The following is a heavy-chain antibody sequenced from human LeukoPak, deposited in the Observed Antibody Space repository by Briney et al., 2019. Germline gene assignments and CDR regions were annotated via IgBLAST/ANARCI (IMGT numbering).Heavy chain of an antibody. V-gene: IGHV4-30-4*08. Sequence: SETLSLTCTVSGGSISSGDYYWSWIRQPPGKGLEWIGYIYYSGSTYYNPSLKSRVTISVDTSKNQFSLKLSSVTAADTAVYYCARHQGVAARPGAFDIWGQGTMVTVSS. J-gene: IGHJ3*02. CDR2: IYYSGST. D-gene: IGHD6-6*01. CDR1: GGSISSGDYY. CDR3: ARHQGVAARPGAFDI.